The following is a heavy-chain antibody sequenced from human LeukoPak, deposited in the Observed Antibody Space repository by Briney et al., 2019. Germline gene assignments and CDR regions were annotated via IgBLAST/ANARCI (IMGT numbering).Heavy chain of an antibody. CDR1: EFTFSSYS. D-gene: IGHD2-15*01. J-gene: IGHJ5*02. V-gene: IGHV3-48*01. Sequence: GGSLRLSCRSSEFTFSSYSMNWVRQAPGKGLEWVSYISSSSNPIYYADSVKGRFIISRDNAKNSLYLQMNSLRVEDTAVCYCARGCSGGSCYDGYNWFDPWGQGTLVTVSS. CDR3: ARGCSGGSCYDGYNWFDP. CDR2: ISSSSNPI.